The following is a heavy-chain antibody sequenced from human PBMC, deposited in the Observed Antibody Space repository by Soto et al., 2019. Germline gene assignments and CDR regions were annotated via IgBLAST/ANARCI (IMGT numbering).Heavy chain of an antibody. J-gene: IGHJ4*02. CDR3: ARRGSGSYYDY. V-gene: IGHV3-23*01. D-gene: IGHD1-26*01. Sequence: EVQLLESGGGLEQPGGSLRLSCAASGFTFSSYAMNWVRQAPGKGLEWVSVISGSGDSTYYADSVKGRFTISRDNSKTTLYLQRNSLRAEDTAVYYCARRGSGSYYDYWGQGTLVTVS. CDR1: GFTFSSYA. CDR2: ISGSGDST.